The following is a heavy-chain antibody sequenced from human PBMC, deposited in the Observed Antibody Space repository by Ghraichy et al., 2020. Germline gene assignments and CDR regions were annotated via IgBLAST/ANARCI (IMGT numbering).Heavy chain of an antibody. Sequence: SETLSLTCAVSGGSISSGGYSWSWIRQPPGKGLEWIGYIYHSGSTYYNPSLKSRVTISVDRSKNQFSLKLSSVTAADTAVYYCARDLPGDDFDIWGQGTMVTVSS. CDR2: IYHSGST. CDR1: GGSISSGGYS. CDR3: ARDLPGDDFDI. V-gene: IGHV4-30-2*01. J-gene: IGHJ3*02.